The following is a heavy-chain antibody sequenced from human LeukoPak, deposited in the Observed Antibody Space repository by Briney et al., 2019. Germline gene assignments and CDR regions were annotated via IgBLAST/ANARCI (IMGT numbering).Heavy chain of an antibody. CDR2: MYYSGST. J-gene: IGHJ4*02. Sequence: SETLSLTCTVSGGSISSSSPYYWGWIRQPPGKGLEWIGSMYYSGSTYYNPSLKSRVTIFVGTSKNQFSLKVRSVAAADTAVYYCVKHTHSGYDLSHWGQGTLVTVSS. CDR3: VKHTHSGYDLSH. D-gene: IGHD5-12*01. V-gene: IGHV4-39*01. CDR1: GGSISSSSPYY.